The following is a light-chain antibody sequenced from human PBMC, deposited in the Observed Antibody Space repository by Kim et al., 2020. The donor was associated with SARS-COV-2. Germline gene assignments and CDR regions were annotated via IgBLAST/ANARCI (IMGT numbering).Light chain of an antibody. CDR3: QQYNNWPQT. J-gene: IGKJ2*01. CDR1: QSVSSN. Sequence: SVSPGEESTLSCRASQSVSSNLAWYQQKPGQAPRLLIYGASTRATGIPARFSGSGSGTEFTLTISSLQSEDFAVYYCQQYNNWPQTFGQGTKLEI. V-gene: IGKV3-15*01. CDR2: GAS.